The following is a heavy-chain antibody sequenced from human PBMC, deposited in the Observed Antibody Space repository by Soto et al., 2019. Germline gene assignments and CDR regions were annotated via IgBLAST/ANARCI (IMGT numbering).Heavy chain of an antibody. CDR2: TRNKANSYTT. D-gene: IGHD3-22*01. Sequence: GGSLRLSCAASGFTFSDHYMDWVRQAPGKGLEWVGRTRNKANSYTTEYAASVKGRFTISRDDSKTSLYLQMNSLKTEDTAVYYCARGSGYSIWAFDIWGQGT. CDR3: ARGSGYSIWAFDI. CDR1: GFTFSDHY. J-gene: IGHJ3*02. V-gene: IGHV3-72*01.